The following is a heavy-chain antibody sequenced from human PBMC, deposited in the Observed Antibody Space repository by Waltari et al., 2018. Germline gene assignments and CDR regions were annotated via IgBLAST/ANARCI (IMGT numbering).Heavy chain of an antibody. CDR2: SHYSGST. J-gene: IGHJ4*02. V-gene: IGHV4-59*01. Sequence: QVQLLESGPGLVKPSETLALTCTVSGGSIPSYYWTWIRQPPGKGLDWIGNSHYSGSTSYNPSLKSRVTMSLDTSKSKFSLKLNSVTAADTAVYYCLAGRAGEPFDYWGQGTLVTVSS. CDR3: LAGRAGEPFDY. D-gene: IGHD6-19*01. CDR1: GGSIPSYY.